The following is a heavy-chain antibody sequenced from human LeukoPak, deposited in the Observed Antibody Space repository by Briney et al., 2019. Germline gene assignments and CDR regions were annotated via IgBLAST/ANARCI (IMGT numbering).Heavy chain of an antibody. D-gene: IGHD3-9*01. Sequence: SETLSLTCTVSGGSISTYYWSWIRQPPGKGLEWIGYIYYSGSTYYNPSLKSRVTISVDTSKNQFSLKLSSVTAADTAVYYCARDGYHSYYDILTGYGRNAFDIWGQGTMVTVSS. V-gene: IGHV4-59*12. J-gene: IGHJ3*02. CDR2: IYYSGST. CDR1: GGSISTYY. CDR3: ARDGYHSYYDILTGYGRNAFDI.